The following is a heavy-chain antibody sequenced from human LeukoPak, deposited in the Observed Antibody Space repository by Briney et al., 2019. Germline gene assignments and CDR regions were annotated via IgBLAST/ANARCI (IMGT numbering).Heavy chain of an antibody. CDR2: IYQDGGDI. V-gene: IGHV3-7*01. J-gene: IGHJ5*02. Sequence: GGSLRLSCAASGFTFSSAWMTWVRQAPGKGLEWVASIYQDGGDIQYVDSVKVRFTISKDNDKISLYMQMKSLTAEAASLYYCVREHHPAGWFGAWGEGTLVSVSS. CDR3: VREHHPAGWFGA. CDR1: GFTFSSAW.